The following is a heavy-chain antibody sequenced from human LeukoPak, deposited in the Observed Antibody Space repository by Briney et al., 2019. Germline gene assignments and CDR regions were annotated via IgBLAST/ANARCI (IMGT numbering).Heavy chain of an antibody. Sequence: GGSLRLSCAASGFTFSSYAMSWVRLAPGKGLEWVSSISAAGSNIKYADSVQGRFTISRDRSKNTLYLHMNSLRAEDTALYFCAKDRVNWGYALDIWGEGTMVSVSS. CDR3: AKDRVNWGYALDI. CDR2: ISAAGSNI. CDR1: GFTFSSYA. V-gene: IGHV3-23*01. D-gene: IGHD7-27*01. J-gene: IGHJ3*02.